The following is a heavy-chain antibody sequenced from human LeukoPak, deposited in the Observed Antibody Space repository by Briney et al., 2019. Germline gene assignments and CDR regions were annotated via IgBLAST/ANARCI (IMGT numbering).Heavy chain of an antibody. D-gene: IGHD3-3*01. J-gene: IGHJ4*02. CDR1: GFTFDDYA. CDR2: ISGSGGST. Sequence: GGSLRLSCAASGFTFDDYAMHWVRQAPGKGLEWVSGISGSGGSTYYADSVKGRFTISRDNSKNTLYLQMNSLRAEDTAVYYCAKDYDFWSGPFDYWGQGTLVTVSS. CDR3: AKDYDFWSGPFDY. V-gene: IGHV3-23*01.